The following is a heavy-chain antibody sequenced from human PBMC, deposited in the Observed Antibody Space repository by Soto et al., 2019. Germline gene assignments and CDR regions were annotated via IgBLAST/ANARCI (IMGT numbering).Heavy chain of an antibody. Sequence: SVKVSCKASGGTFSSYAISWVRQAPGQGLEWMGGIIPIFGTANYAQKFQGRVTITADESTSTAYMELSSLRSEDTAVYYCAGGGYCSSTSCPSFDPWGQGTLVTVSS. CDR3: AGGGYCSSTSCPSFDP. D-gene: IGHD2-2*01. CDR1: GGTFSSYA. V-gene: IGHV1-69*13. J-gene: IGHJ5*02. CDR2: IIPIFGTA.